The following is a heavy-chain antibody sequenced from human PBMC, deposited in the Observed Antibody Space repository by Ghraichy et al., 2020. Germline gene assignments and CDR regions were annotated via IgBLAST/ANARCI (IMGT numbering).Heavy chain of an antibody. Sequence: GGSLRLSCSASGFTFSSYTIYWVRQAPGKGLQYVSGITSSGGSTYYADSVKGRFTISRDNSKNTLYLQRSSLRADDTAVYYCVKVHGGDYYYYMDVWGKGTTVTGSS. CDR2: ITSSGGST. CDR3: VKVHGGDYYYYMDV. V-gene: IGHV3-64D*06. CDR1: GFTFSSYT. J-gene: IGHJ6*03.